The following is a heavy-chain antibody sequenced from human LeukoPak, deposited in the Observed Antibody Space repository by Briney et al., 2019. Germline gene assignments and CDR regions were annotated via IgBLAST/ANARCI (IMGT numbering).Heavy chain of an antibody. CDR2: IIPIFGTA. V-gene: IGHV1-69*13. CDR1: GGTFSSYA. J-gene: IGHJ6*03. Sequence: ASVKVSCKASGGTFSSYAISWVRQAPGQGLEWMGGIIPIFGTANYAQKFQGRVTITADESTSTAYMELSSLRSEDTAVYYCARGPIAAANSYYYYMDVWGKGTTVTVSS. D-gene: IGHD6-13*01. CDR3: ARGPIAAANSYYYYMDV.